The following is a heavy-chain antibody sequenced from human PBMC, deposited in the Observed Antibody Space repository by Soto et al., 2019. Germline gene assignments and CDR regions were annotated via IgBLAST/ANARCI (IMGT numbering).Heavy chain of an antibody. CDR1: GGTFKSFT. D-gene: IGHD6-19*01. CDR3: ATKGVSGWFFDF. J-gene: IGHJ4*02. CDR2: IIPIFETV. Sequence: QVQLVQSGAEVKKPGASVKVSCKASGGTFKSFTFTWVRQAPGQGLEWMGGIIPIFETVNYAQKFQDRVTFTADESKTTVYMELTSLRSADTAVYYCATKGVSGWFFDFWGQGTAVTVSS. V-gene: IGHV1-69*01.